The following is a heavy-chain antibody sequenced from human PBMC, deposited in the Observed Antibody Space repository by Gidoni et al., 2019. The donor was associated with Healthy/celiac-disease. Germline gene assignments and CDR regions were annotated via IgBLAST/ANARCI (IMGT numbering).Heavy chain of an antibody. D-gene: IGHD6-6*01. CDR1: GGSISSYY. CDR3: AREGEQLVSGFDY. J-gene: IGHJ4*02. Sequence: QVQLQESGPGLVKPSETLSLTCTVSGGSISSYYWSWIRQPPGKGLEWIGYIYYSGSTNYNPSRKSRVTISVDTSKNQFALKLSSVTAADTAVYYCAREGEQLVSGFDYWGQGTLVTVSS. V-gene: IGHV4-59*01. CDR2: IYYSGST.